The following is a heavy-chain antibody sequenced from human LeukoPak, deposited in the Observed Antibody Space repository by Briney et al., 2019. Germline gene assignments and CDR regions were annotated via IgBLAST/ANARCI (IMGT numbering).Heavy chain of an antibody. CDR1: GYTFTNYG. CDR2: ISAYNGDT. CDR3: ARRGGGYCTSTRCCCMDV. D-gene: IGHD2-2*01. V-gene: IGHV1-18*01. J-gene: IGHJ6*03. Sequence: ASVKVSCKASGYTFTNYGITRVRQAPGQGLEWMGWISAYNGDTNFAQKFQGRVTMTTDTSTSTAYMELRTLRSDDTAVYYCARRGGGYCTSTRCCCMDVWGKGTTVTVSS.